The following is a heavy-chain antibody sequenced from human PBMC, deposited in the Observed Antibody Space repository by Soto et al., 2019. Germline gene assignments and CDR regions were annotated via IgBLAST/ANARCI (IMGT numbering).Heavy chain of an antibody. CDR3: XXXXXXXXXXXXXXXXXY. CDR2: ISGSGGST. J-gene: IGHJ4*02. Sequence: EVQLLESGGGLVQPGGSLRLSCAASGFTFSSYAXXXXXXXXXXXXXXXXXISGSGGSTYYADSVKGRFTISRDNSKXXXXXXXXXXXXXXXXXXXXXXXXXXXXXXXXXXXXXYWGQGTLVTVSS. CDR1: GFTFSSYA. V-gene: IGHV3-23*01.